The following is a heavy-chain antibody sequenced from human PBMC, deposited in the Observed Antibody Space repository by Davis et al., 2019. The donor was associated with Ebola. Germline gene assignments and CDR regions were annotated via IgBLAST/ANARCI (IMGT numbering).Heavy chain of an antibody. CDR3: AREVVPAAGFDP. J-gene: IGHJ5*02. D-gene: IGHD2-2*01. V-gene: IGHV4-30-4*01. CDR2: IYYSGST. CDR1: GGSISSGDYY. Sequence: PSETLSLTCTVSGGSISSGDYYWSWIRQPPGKGLEWIGYIYYSGSTYYNPSLKSRVTISVDTSKNQFSLKLSSVTAADTAVYYCAREVVPAAGFDPWGQGTLVTVSS.